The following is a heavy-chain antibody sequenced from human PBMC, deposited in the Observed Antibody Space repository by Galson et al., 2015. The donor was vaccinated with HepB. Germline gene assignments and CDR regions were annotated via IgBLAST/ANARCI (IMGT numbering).Heavy chain of an antibody. CDR2: IYPGDSNT. CDR1: GYSFTSYW. J-gene: IGHJ4*02. CDR3: ARQSLYDYAWGSYRPWYFDY. V-gene: IGHV5-51*01. D-gene: IGHD3-16*02. Sequence: SGAEVKKPGESLKISCKGSGYSFTSYWVGWVRQMPGKGLELMGLIYPGDSNTRYSPSFQGQVTISADKSISTAYLQWSSLKASDTAMYYCARQSLYDYAWGSYRPWYFDYWGQGTLVTVSS.